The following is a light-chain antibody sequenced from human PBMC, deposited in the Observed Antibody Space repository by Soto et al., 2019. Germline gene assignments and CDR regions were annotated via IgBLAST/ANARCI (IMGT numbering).Light chain of an antibody. J-gene: IGKJ1*01. CDR3: QQYGGSPRT. CDR2: AAS. CDR1: RDIGSD. Sequence: QSPSSLSASVGDRVIITCRASRDIGSDLAWYQQKPGKAPERLIYAASTLQNGVPSRFSGSGSGTEFTLTIRRLEPEDFAVYYCQQYGGSPRTFGQGTKVDIK. V-gene: IGKV1-17*01.